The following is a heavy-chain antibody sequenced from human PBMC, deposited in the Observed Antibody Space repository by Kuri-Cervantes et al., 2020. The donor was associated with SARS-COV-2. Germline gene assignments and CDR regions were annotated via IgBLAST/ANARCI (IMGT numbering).Heavy chain of an antibody. J-gene: IGHJ3*01. CDR1: GYTLTELS. D-gene: IGHD2-8*02. CDR3: AADADCSGGVCFRSSVFVV. Sequence: ASVKVSCKVSGYTLTELSMHWVRQAPGKGLEWMGGFDPENGETVSTQSFQGRVTLTADRSTDTAYMELSSLKSEDTAIYYCAADADCSGGVCFRSSVFVVWGQGTMVTVSS. V-gene: IGHV1-24*01. CDR2: FDPENGET.